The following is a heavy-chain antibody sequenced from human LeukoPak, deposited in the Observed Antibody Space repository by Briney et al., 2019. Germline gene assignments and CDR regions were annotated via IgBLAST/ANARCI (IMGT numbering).Heavy chain of an antibody. CDR3: TTDYYDSGSDMDV. V-gene: IGHV3-15*01. J-gene: IGHJ6*03. CDR2: IKTKIDGATT. D-gene: IGHD3-22*01. CDR1: GFTFSNAW. Sequence: GGSLRLSCAASGFTFSNAWMSWVRQAPGKGLEWVGRIKTKIDGATTGYAAPVKGRFIIARDDSKNTLYLQMNSLKSEDTAVYYCTTDYYDSGSDMDVWGKGTTVTVSS.